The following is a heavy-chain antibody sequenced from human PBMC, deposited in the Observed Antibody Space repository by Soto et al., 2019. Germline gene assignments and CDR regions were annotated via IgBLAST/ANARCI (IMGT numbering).Heavy chain of an antibody. CDR1: GGSFSGYY. Sequence: QVQLQQWGAGLLKPSETLSLTCAVYGGSFSGYYWSWIRQPPGKGLEWIGEINHSGSTNYNPSLKVRVTITVDTYKNQFSLKLSSETAADTAVYYCARGMVPADKKGNAFDIWGQGTMVTVSS. D-gene: IGHD2-2*01. V-gene: IGHV4-34*02. J-gene: IGHJ3*02. CDR2: INHSGST. CDR3: ARGMVPADKKGNAFDI.